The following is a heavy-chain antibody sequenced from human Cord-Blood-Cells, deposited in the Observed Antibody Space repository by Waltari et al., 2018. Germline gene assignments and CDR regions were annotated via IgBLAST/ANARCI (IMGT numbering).Heavy chain of an antibody. D-gene: IGHD3-3*01. V-gene: IGHV4-59*01. Sequence: QVQLQESGPGLVKPSETLSLTCTVSGGSISSYYWSWIRQPPGKGLEWIGYIYYSGSTNYNPSLKSRVTISVDTSKNQFSLKLSSVTAADTAVYYCARVISFAWFDPWGQGTLVTVSS. CDR3: ARVISFAWFDP. CDR2: IYYSGST. J-gene: IGHJ5*02. CDR1: GGSISSYY.